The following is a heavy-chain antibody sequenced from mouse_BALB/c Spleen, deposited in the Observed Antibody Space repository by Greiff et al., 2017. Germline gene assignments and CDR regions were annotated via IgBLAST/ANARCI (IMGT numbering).Heavy chain of an antibody. CDR3: ARWGTTVVDFDY. CDR1: GYSITSDYA. CDR2: ISYSGST. Sequence: EVQLQESGPGLVKPSQSLSLTCTVSGYSITSDYAWNWIRQFPGNKLEWMGYISYSGSTSYNPSLKSRISITRETSKNQFFLQLNSVTTEDTATYYCARWGTTVVDFDYWGQGTTLTVSA. V-gene: IGHV3-2*02. J-gene: IGHJ2*01. D-gene: IGHD1-1*01.